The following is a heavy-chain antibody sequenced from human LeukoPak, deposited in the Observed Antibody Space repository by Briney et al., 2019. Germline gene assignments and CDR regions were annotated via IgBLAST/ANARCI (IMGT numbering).Heavy chain of an antibody. CDR3: ARVLGNYYDSSGPSLY. D-gene: IGHD3-22*01. CDR1: GFTFGTYS. Sequence: PGGSLRLSCAASGFTFGTYSMNWVRQAPGKGLEWVSSISSSSSSSSYIYYTDSVKGRFTISRDNAKNSLYLQMNSLRGEDTAVYYCARVLGNYYDSSGPSLYWGQGALVTVSS. J-gene: IGHJ4*02. V-gene: IGHV3-21*06. CDR2: ISSSSSSSSYI.